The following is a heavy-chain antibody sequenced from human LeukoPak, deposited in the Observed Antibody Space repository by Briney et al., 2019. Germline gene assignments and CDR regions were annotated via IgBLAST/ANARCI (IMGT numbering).Heavy chain of an antibody. CDR3: ARAGRGSWFDP. J-gene: IGHJ5*02. Sequence: SETLSLTCIVSGGSISSSNYYWGWIRQPPGKGLEWIGAIRSYGSAYYNPSLKSRVTISVDTSKNQFSLKLSSVTAADTAVYYCARAGRGSWFDPWGQGTLVTVSS. D-gene: IGHD5-24*01. CDR1: GGSISSSNYY. V-gene: IGHV4-39*07. CDR2: IRSYGSA.